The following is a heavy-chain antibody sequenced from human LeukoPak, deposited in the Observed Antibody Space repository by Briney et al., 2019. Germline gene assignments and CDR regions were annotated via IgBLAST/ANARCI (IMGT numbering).Heavy chain of an antibody. CDR3: VGGSGSYTYY. Sequence: PSETLSLTCTVSGGSISSGDYYWSWIRQPPGKGLEWIGEINHSGSTNYNPSLKSRVTISVDTSKNQFSLKLSSVTAADTAVYYCVGGSGSYTYYWGQGTLVTVSS. V-gene: IGHV4-39*07. CDR1: GGSISSGDYY. J-gene: IGHJ4*02. CDR2: INHSGST. D-gene: IGHD3-10*01.